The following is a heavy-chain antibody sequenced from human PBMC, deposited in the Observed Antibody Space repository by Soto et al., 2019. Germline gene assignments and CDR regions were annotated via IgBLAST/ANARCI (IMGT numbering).Heavy chain of an antibody. CDR3: AKGKANTIFYVDTLSDY. CDR2: ISGSGGNT. J-gene: IGHJ4*02. CDR1: GFPFSSHA. Sequence: EVQLLESGGGLVQPGGPLRLSCAASGFPFSSHAMSWVSQAPGKGLEGVSTISGSGGNTYYADAVKGLFTISRDNSKKTLYLQMNGLSGEDTAVYYCAKGKANTIFYVDTLSDYWGQGTLGTVSS. V-gene: IGHV3-23*01. D-gene: IGHD3-3*01.